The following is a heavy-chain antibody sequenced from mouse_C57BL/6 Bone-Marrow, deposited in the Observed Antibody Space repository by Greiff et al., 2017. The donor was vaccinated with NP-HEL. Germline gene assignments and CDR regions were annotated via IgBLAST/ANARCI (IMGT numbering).Heavy chain of an antibody. Sequence: EVKLMESGGGLVKPGGSLKLSCAASGFTFSSYTMSWVRQTPEKRLEWVATISGGGGNTYYPDSVKGRFTFSRDNAKNTLYLQMSSLRTEDTALYYYARKGETPVDYGGQGTTLTVTS. CDR1: GFTFSSYT. V-gene: IGHV5-9*01. CDR2: ISGGGGNT. J-gene: IGHJ2*01. CDR3: ARKGETPVDY.